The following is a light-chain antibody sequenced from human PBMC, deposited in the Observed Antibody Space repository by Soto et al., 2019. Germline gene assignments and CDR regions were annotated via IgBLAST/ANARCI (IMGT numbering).Light chain of an antibody. CDR3: QQYDDLFT. Sequence: DIQMTQSPSSLSASVGDRVTITCQASQDIKNYLHWYQQKPGKAPKLLIYNASTLESGVPSRFSGTGSGTHFTFTISSLQPEDIATYYCQQYDDLFTFGPGTKVDI. CDR2: NAS. V-gene: IGKV1-33*01. CDR1: QDIKNY. J-gene: IGKJ3*01.